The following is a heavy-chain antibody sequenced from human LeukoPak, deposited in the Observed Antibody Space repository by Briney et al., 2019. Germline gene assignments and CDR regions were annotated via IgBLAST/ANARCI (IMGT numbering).Heavy chain of an antibody. CDR3: AKDDTRTGTTPD. CDR2: IRFDGSNK. CDR1: GFTFSSYG. V-gene: IGHV3-30*02. D-gene: IGHD1-7*01. J-gene: IGHJ4*02. Sequence: PGGSLRLSCAASGFTFSSYGIHWVRQAPGKGLEWVAFIRFDGSNKYYADSVKGRFTISRDNSKNTLYLQMNSLRAEDTAVYYCAKDDTRTGTTPDWGQGNLVTVSS.